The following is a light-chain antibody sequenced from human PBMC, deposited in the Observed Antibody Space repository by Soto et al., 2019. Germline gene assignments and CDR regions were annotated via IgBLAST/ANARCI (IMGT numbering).Light chain of an antibody. CDR2: EVS. CDR1: SSDVGGYNY. V-gene: IGLV2-14*01. Sequence: QSALTQPASVSGSPGQSITISCTGTSSDVGGYNYVSWYQQHPVKAPKLMIYEVSNRPSGVSNRFSGSKSGNTASLTISGLQAADEADYNCSSYTSSSTLVLFGGGTKLTVL. J-gene: IGLJ2*01. CDR3: SSYTSSSTLVL.